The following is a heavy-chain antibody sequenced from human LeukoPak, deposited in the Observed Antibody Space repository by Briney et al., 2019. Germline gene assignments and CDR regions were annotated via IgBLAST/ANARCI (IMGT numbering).Heavy chain of an antibody. D-gene: IGHD4-17*01. J-gene: IGHJ6*03. Sequence: HTGGSLRLSCAASGFTFSSYGMHWVRQAPGKGLEWVAVISYDGSNKYYADSVKGRFTISRDNSKNTLYLQMNSLRAEDTAVYYCAKDSTVTSLQYYYYYMDVWGKGTTVTVSS. CDR2: ISYDGSNK. CDR1: GFTFSSYG. V-gene: IGHV3-30*18. CDR3: AKDSTVTSLQYYYYYMDV.